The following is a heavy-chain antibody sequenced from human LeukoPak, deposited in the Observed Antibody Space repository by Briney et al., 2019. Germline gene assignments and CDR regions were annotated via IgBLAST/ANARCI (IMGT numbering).Heavy chain of an antibody. J-gene: IGHJ3*02. CDR2: INHSGST. CDR1: GGSFSGYY. Sequence: SETLSLTCAVYGGSFSGYYWSWIRQPPGKGLEWIGEINHSGSTNYNPSLKSRVTISVDTSKNQFSVNLRSVTAADTAVYYCARAPDYYDTDGYYKLDAFDIWGQGTIVTVSS. V-gene: IGHV4-34*01. CDR3: ARAPDYYDTDGYYKLDAFDI. D-gene: IGHD3-22*01.